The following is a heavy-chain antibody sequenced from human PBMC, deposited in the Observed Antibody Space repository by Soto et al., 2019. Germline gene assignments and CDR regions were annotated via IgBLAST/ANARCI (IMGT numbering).Heavy chain of an antibody. V-gene: IGHV4-38-2*02. CDR3: GRDDYSNYGCPGY. D-gene: IGHD4-4*01. CDR2: IHHSGTT. Sequence: SETLSLTCAVSGYCISSGYFWGWIRQPPGKGLEWIGSIHHSGTTFYNPSLKSRVTISVDTSNNQFSLKLTSVSAADAAVYYCGRDDYSNYGCPGYWGQGTLVTVSS. CDR1: GYCISSGYF. J-gene: IGHJ4*02.